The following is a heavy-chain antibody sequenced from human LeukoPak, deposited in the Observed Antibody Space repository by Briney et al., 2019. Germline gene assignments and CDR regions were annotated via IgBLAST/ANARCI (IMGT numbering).Heavy chain of an antibody. D-gene: IGHD3-10*01. J-gene: IGHJ3*02. CDR1: GFTVSSNY. Sequence: GGSLRLSCAASGFTVSSNYMSWVRQAPGKGLEWVSVIYSGGSTYYADSVKGRFTISRDNSKNTLYLQMNSLRAEDTAVYYCASVLLWFGEFHGAFDIWGQGTMVTVSS. V-gene: IGHV3-53*01. CDR2: IYSGGST. CDR3: ASVLLWFGEFHGAFDI.